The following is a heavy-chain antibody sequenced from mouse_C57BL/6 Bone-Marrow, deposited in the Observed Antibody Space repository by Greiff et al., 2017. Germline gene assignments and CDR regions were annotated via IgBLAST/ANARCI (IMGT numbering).Heavy chain of an antibody. CDR2: ISYDGSN. CDR1: GYSITSGYY. D-gene: IGHD2-3*01. Sequence: EESGPGLVKPSQSLSLTCSVTGYSITSGYYWNWIRQFPGNKLEWMGYISYDGSNNYNPSLKNRISITRDTSKNQFFLKLNSVTTEDTATYYCAREDGYYVWFAYWGQGTLVTVSA. V-gene: IGHV3-6*01. J-gene: IGHJ3*01. CDR3: AREDGYYVWFAY.